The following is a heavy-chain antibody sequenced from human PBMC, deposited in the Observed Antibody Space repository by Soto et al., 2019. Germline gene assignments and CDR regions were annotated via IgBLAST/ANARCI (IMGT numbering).Heavy chain of an antibody. J-gene: IGHJ4*02. CDR1: GGTSSSYT. D-gene: IGHD3-22*01. Sequence: QVQLVQSGAEVKKPGSSVKVSCKASGGTSSSYTISWVRQAPGQGLEWMGRIIPILGIANYAQKFQGRVTITADKSTSTAYMELSSLRSEDTAVYYCARDHYYDSSGYPVPLFDYWGQGTLVTVSS. CDR3: ARDHYYDSSGYPVPLFDY. V-gene: IGHV1-69*08. CDR2: IIPILGIA.